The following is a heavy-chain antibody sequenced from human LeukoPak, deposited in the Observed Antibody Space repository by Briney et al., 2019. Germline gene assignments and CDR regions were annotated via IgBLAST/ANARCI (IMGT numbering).Heavy chain of an antibody. CDR2: IIPILGIA. V-gene: IGHV1-69*04. J-gene: IGHJ3*02. CDR1: GFTFSSYG. Sequence: PGGSLRLSCAASGFTFSSYGMHWVRQAPGQGLEWMGRIIPILGIANYAQKFQGRVTITADKSTSTAYMELSSLRSEDTAVYYCARQNYQINIVVGDPYGAFDIWGQGTMVTVSS. D-gene: IGHD2-15*01. CDR3: ARQNYQINIVVGDPYGAFDI.